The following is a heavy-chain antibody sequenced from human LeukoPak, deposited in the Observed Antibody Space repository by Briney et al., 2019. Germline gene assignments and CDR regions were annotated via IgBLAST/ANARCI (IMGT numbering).Heavy chain of an antibody. V-gene: IGHV1-18*01. Sequence: ASVKVSCKASGYTFTSYGISWVRQAPGQGLEWMGWISAYNGNTNYAQKLQGRVTMTTDTSTSTAYMELRSLRSDDTAVYYCARDGLRYYDILTGPIYYYYGMDVWGQGTTVTVSS. D-gene: IGHD3-9*01. CDR3: ARDGLRYYDILTGPIYYYYGMDV. CDR2: ISAYNGNT. CDR1: GYTFTSYG. J-gene: IGHJ6*02.